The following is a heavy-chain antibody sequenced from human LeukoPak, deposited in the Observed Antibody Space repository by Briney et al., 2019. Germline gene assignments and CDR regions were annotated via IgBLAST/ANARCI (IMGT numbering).Heavy chain of an antibody. Sequence: GGSLRLSCAASGFTFDDYAMHWVRQVPGKGLEWLSLIRWNGDDTSYADSVKGRFTISRDNSKNSLYLQMNSLRPEDTALYYCAKDARVRGIIKYFFDYWGQGTLVTVSS. CDR2: IRWNGDDT. J-gene: IGHJ4*02. D-gene: IGHD3-10*01. V-gene: IGHV3-43D*03. CDR1: GFTFDDYA. CDR3: AKDARVRGIIKYFFDY.